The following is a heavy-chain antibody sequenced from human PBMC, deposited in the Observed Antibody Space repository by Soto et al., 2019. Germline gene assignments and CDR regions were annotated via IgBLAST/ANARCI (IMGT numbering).Heavy chain of an antibody. CDR2: ISWNSGIL. V-gene: IGHV3-9*01. CDR3: VKDGLTSIFGQVYEGVAI. D-gene: IGHD3-3*01. CDR1: GFTFDDYP. Sequence: EVQLVESGGDLVQPGRSLRLSCAASGFTFDDYPMHWVRQAPGKGLEWVSGISWNSGILGYADSVRGRFSISRDNAKKSLYLQMNGLRPEDTAVYFCVKDGLTSIFGQVYEGVAIWGRGTMVTVSS. J-gene: IGHJ3*02.